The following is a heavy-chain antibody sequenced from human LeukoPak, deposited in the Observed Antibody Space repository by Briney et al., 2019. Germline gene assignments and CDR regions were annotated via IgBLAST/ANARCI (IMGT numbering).Heavy chain of an antibody. Sequence: ASVKVSCKASGYTFNNHYMYWVRQAPGQGLEWMGWTSAYNGNTNYAQKLQGRVTMTTDTSTSTAYMELRSLRSDDTAVYYCARVLRRRFDPWGQGTLVTVSS. D-gene: IGHD3-3*01. CDR2: TSAYNGNT. CDR1: GYTFNNHY. V-gene: IGHV1-18*01. CDR3: ARVLRRRFDP. J-gene: IGHJ5*02.